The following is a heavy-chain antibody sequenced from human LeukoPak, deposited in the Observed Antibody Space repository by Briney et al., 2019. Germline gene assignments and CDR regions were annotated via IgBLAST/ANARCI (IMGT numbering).Heavy chain of an antibody. CDR2: MNPNSGNT. Sequence: ASVTVSFKASGYTFTSYDINWVRQATGQGLEWMGWMNPNSGNTGYAQKFQGRVTMTKNTSITTAYMDLSSLRSEDTAVYYCARALSWTTQSYYYMDVWGKGTTVTVSS. CDR1: GYTFTSYD. D-gene: IGHD3/OR15-3a*01. J-gene: IGHJ6*03. V-gene: IGHV1-8*01. CDR3: ARALSWTTQSYYYMDV.